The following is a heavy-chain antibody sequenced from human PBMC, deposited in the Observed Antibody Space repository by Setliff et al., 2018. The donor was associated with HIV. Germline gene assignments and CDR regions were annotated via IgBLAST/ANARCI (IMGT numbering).Heavy chain of an antibody. CDR1: GFTFGDYR. J-gene: IGHJ4*02. Sequence: SCTTSGFTFGDYRMSWVRQAPGKGLEWVGFIRKTVYGATTEYAASVKGRFTISRDDSKSIAYLQMDSLKSEDTAVYYCARNDSPDDCWGQGTLVTVSS. V-gene: IGHV3-49*04. CDR3: ARNDSPDDC. CDR2: IRKTVYGATT. D-gene: IGHD3-22*01.